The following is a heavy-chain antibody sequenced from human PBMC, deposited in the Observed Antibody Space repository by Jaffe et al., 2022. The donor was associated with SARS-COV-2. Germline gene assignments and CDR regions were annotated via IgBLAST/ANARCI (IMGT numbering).Heavy chain of an antibody. CDR1: GFTFSSYG. J-gene: IGHJ4*02. D-gene: IGHD2-15*01. V-gene: IGHV3-33*01. CDR2: IWYDGSNK. CDR3: ARGVKSSGGSCRGCYFDY. Sequence: QVQLVESGGGVVQPGRSLRLSCAASGFTFSSYGMHWVRQAPGKGLEWVAVIWYDGSNKYYADSVKGRFTISRDNSKNTLYLQMNSLRAEDTAVYYCARGVKSSGGSCRGCYFDYWGQGTLVTVSS.